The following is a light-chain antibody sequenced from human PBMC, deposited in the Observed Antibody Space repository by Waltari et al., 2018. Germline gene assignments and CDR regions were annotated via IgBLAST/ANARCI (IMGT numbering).Light chain of an antibody. Sequence: EIVLTQSPGTLSLSPGERATLSCRASQSVTSNYLAWYQQKPGQAPRLLIYGASRRATGIPDRFSGSGSGTNFTLTISRLEPEDFAVYYCQQYGRTFGQGTKVEIK. V-gene: IGKV3-20*01. CDR1: QSVTSNY. CDR3: QQYGRT. CDR2: GAS. J-gene: IGKJ1*01.